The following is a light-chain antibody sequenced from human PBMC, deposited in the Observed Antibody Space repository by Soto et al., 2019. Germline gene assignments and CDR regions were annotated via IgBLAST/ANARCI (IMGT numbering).Light chain of an antibody. CDR3: QQYNNFRWT. CDR2: AAS. V-gene: IGKV1-39*01. Sequence: DIQMTQSPSSLSASVGDRITITCRASQSISRYLNWYQHKPGKAPKLLINAASSLERGVPSRFSGGGSGTDFTLNISSLQPDDFATYYCQQYNNFRWTFGQGTKVEIK. J-gene: IGKJ1*01. CDR1: QSISRY.